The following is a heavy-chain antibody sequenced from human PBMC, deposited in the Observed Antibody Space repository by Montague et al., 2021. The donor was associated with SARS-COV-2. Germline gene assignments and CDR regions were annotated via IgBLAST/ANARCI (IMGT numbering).Heavy chain of an antibody. CDR2: ISSSGSTM. J-gene: IGHJ3*02. CDR3: ARGRITMIVVVPHNAFDI. D-gene: IGHD3-22*01. Sequence: SLRLSCAASGFTFSGYEMNWVRQAPGKGLEWVSYISSSGSTMYYADSVKGRFTISRDNAKNSLYLQMNSLRAEDTAVYYCARGRITMIVVVPHNAFDIWGQGTMVTVSS. V-gene: IGHV3-48*03. CDR1: GFTFSGYE.